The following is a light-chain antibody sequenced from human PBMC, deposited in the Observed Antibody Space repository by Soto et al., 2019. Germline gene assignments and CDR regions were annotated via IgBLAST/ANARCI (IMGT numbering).Light chain of an antibody. V-gene: IGLV2-8*01. CDR2: EVS. Sequence: QTVLTQPPSASGSPGQSVTISCTGTSSDIGDYNYVSWYQQHPGKAPTLMIYEVSKRPSGVPDRFSGSKSGNTASLTVSGLQAEDEAYYYCSSYAGSLYVFGTGTKVTVL. J-gene: IGLJ1*01. CDR1: SSDIGDYNY. CDR3: SSYAGSLYV.